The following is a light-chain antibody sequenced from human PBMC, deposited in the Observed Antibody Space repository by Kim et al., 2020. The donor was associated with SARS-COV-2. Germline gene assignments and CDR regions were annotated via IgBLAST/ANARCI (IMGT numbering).Light chain of an antibody. CDR2: SAN. CDR1: TSNMGANL. J-gene: IGLJ2*01. CDR3: AAWDASLRVV. Sequence: PGQRVTSAWTGSTSNMGANLVSWYQQLPGTAPKLLIYSANQRPSGVPDRFSASKSGTSASLAISGLQSEDKADYYCAAWDASLRVVFGGGTQLTVL. V-gene: IGLV1-44*01.